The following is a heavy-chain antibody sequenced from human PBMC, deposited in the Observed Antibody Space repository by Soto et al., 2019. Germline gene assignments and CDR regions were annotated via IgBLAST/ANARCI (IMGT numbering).Heavy chain of an antibody. CDR2: ISATGETT. CDR1: GFNFSDFY. J-gene: IGHJ4*02. D-gene: IGHD6-6*01. V-gene: IGHV3-11*01. CDR3: VSQLPGSRRKYDFQF. Sequence: QVQLVESGGALVKPGGSLRLSCAASGFNFSDFYISGIRQAPGKGLEWVSFISATGETTYYAESVKGRFTISRDNAQNSLDLQMNSLSDEDTAMYYCVSQLPGSRRKYDFQFWGQGTLVTVSS.